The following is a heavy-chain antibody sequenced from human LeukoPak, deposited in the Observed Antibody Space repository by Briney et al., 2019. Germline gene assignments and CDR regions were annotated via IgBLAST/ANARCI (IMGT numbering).Heavy chain of an antibody. D-gene: IGHD3-10*01. Sequence: SGPTLVNPTQILTPTFTFSGFSLNTLGAGVAWIRQPPGKALEWLALIFWDDDKRYSPSLKSRLTLTKDTSRSQVVLTMTHMDPVDTGTYYCAHIHYYGSGLDHWGQGTLVTVSS. CDR1: GFSLNTLGAG. V-gene: IGHV2-5*02. J-gene: IGHJ5*02. CDR3: AHIHYYGSGLDH. CDR2: IFWDDDK.